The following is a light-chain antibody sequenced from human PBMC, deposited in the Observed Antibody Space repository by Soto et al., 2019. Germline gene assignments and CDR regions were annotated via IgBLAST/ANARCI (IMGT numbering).Light chain of an antibody. CDR1: SGEVGNYKY. J-gene: IGLJ1*01. CDR2: EIS. Sequence: QSVLTQPASVSGSRGQSITISCTGTSGEVGNYKYVSWYHHNPYKAPKLMIYEISNRPSGVSHRFSVSRSGNTASPAISGIQAEDETDYYCFPYTSSGTYVFGTGTKVTV. V-gene: IGLV2-14*01. CDR3: FPYTSSGTYV.